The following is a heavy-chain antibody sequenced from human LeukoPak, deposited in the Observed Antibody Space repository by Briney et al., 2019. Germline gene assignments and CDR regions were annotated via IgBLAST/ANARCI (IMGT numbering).Heavy chain of an antibody. D-gene: IGHD5-24*01. Sequence: GGSLRLSCAASGFTFDDYAMHWVRQAPGKGLAWVSLISGDAGSTYYADSVKGRFTISRDDSKNSLYLQMNSLRTEDTAFYYCAKDIYRGLDMATRPDYWGQGTLVTVSS. V-gene: IGHV3-43*02. CDR1: GFTFDDYA. CDR2: ISGDAGST. CDR3: AKDIYRGLDMATRPDY. J-gene: IGHJ4*02.